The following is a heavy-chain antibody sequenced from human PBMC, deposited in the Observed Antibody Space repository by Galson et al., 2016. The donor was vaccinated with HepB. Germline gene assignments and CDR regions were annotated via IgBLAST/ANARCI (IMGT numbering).Heavy chain of an antibody. CDR2: ITSTGDT. V-gene: IGHV3-13*01. CDR1: GFTFNNYD. D-gene: IGHD4-17*01. CDR3: TRALRVDDYGDYADAFDI. J-gene: IGHJ3*02. Sequence: SLRLSCAVSGFTFNNYDMHWVRQTPGKGLEWVSGITSTGDTLYAGSVKGRFTVSRENAKKSLYLQINRLRAGDTAVYYCTRALRVDDYGDYADAFDIWGQGTMVTVSS.